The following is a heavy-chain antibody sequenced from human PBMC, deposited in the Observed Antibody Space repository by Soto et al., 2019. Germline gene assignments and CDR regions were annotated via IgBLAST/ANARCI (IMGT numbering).Heavy chain of an antibody. J-gene: IGHJ5*02. Sequence: SVKVSCKASGGTFSSYAISWVRQAPGQGLEWMGGIIPIFGTANYAQKFQGRVTITADKSTSTAYMELSSLRSEDTAVYYCARARTVEQDHWFDPWGQGTLVTVSS. D-gene: IGHD4-17*01. CDR2: IIPIFGTA. V-gene: IGHV1-69*06. CDR3: ARARTVEQDHWFDP. CDR1: GGTFSSYA.